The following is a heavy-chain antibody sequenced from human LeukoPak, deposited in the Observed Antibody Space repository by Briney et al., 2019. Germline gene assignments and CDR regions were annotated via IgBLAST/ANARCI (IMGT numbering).Heavy chain of an antibody. J-gene: IGHJ4*02. CDR2: IYYSGST. Sequence: SETLSLTCTVSGGSISSYYWSWIRQPPGKRLEWMGCIYYSGSTNYNPSLKSRVTISVDTSKNQFSLKLSTVTAADTAVYYCARSSSGWYNTPFDYWGQGTLVTVSS. CDR3: ARSSSGWYNTPFDY. CDR1: GGSISSYY. V-gene: IGHV4-59*08. D-gene: IGHD6-19*01.